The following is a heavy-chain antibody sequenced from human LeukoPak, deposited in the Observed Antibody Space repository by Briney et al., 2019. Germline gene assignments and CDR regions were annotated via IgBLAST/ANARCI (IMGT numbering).Heavy chain of an antibody. Sequence: GGSLRLSCVGSGFTFSRYWLNWVRQAPGKGLEWVANMNQDGSEIYYLDSVKGRFTISRDNAKNSVYLQMNSLRDEDTAVYYCARESSLTDAFDIWGQGTMVTVSS. CDR1: GFTFSRYW. D-gene: IGHD6-6*01. J-gene: IGHJ3*02. CDR2: MNQDGSEI. V-gene: IGHV3-7*01. CDR3: ARESSLTDAFDI.